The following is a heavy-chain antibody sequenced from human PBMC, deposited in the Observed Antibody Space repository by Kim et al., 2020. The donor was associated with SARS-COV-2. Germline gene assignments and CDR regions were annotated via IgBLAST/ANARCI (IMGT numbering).Heavy chain of an antibody. CDR2: INHSGST. CDR3: ARVFPVRHSDY. V-gene: IGHV4-34*01. CDR1: GGSFSGYY. J-gene: IGHJ4*02. D-gene: IGHD2-15*01. Sequence: SETLSLTCAVYGGSFSGYYWSWIRQPPGKGLEWIGEINHSGSTNYNPSLKSRVTISVDTSKNQFSLKLSSVTAADTAVYYCARVFPVRHSDYWGQGTLVTVSS.